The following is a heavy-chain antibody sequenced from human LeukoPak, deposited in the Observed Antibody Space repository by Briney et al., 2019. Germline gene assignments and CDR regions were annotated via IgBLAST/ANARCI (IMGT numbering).Heavy chain of an antibody. CDR1: EFTFSSYA. CDR3: AKDRVRCYFDY. D-gene: IGHD3-10*01. V-gene: IGHV3-23*01. J-gene: IGHJ4*02. Sequence: GGSLRLSCAASEFTFSSYAMSWVRQAPGKGLEWVSAISGSGGSTYYADSVKGRFTISRDNSKNTLYLQMNSLRAEDTAIYYCAKDRVRCYFDYWGQGTLVTVSS. CDR2: ISGSGGST.